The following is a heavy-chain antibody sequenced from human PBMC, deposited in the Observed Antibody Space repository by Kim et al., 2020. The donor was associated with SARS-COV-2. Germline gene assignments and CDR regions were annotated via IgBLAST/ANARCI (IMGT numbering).Heavy chain of an antibody. V-gene: IGHV3-23*01. J-gene: IGHJ4*02. CDR2: ISGSGGST. CDR3: AKDGDIVVRGVIIEGGPDY. Sequence: GGSLRLSCAASGFTFSSYAMSWVRQAPGKGLEWVSAISGSGGSTYYADSVKGRFTISRDNSKNTLYLQMNSLRAEDTAVYYCAKDGDIVVRGVIIEGGPDYWGQGTLVTVSS. D-gene: IGHD3-10*01. CDR1: GFTFSSYA.